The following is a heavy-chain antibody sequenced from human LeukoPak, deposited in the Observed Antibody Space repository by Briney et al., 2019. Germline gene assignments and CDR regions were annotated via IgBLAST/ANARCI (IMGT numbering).Heavy chain of an antibody. Sequence: SGGSLRLSCAASGFTFSSYWMSWVRQAPGKGLEWVASIKQDGSEGYYVDSVKGRFAISRDNTKNSLYLQMNSLRAEDTAVYYCARAGILWGDYRGQGTLVTVSS. D-gene: IGHD2-15*01. CDR1: GFTFSSYW. CDR3: ARAGILWGDY. J-gene: IGHJ4*02. CDR2: IKQDGSEG. V-gene: IGHV3-7*01.